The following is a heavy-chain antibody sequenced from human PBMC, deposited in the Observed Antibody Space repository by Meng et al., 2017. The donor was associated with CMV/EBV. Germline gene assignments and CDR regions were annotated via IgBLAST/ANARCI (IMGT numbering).Heavy chain of an antibody. Sequence: SVKVSCKASGFTFTSSAVQWVRQARGQRLEWIGWMVVGSGNTNYAQKFQERVTITRDMSTSTAYMELSSLRSEDTAVYYCAAGPSGGDYLVDVWGQGTTVTVSS. CDR1: GFTFTSSA. J-gene: IGHJ6*02. CDR2: MVVGSGNT. CDR3: AAGPSGGDYLVDV. D-gene: IGHD3-10*01. V-gene: IGHV1-58*01.